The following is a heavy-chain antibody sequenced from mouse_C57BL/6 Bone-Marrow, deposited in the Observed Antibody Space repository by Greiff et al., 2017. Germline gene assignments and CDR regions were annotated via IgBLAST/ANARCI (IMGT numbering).Heavy chain of an antibody. CDR1: GYTFTSYW. D-gene: IGHD1-1*01. CDR3: AMVLYYYGSSLDY. CDR2: IHPNSGST. J-gene: IGHJ2*01. V-gene: IGHV1-64*01. Sequence: VQLQQPGAELVKPGASVKLSCKASGYTFTSYWMHWVKQRPGQGLEWIGMIHPNSGSTNYNEKFKSKATLTVDKSSSTAYMTRSSLASENSAVYDCAMVLYYYGSSLDYWGQGTTLTVSS.